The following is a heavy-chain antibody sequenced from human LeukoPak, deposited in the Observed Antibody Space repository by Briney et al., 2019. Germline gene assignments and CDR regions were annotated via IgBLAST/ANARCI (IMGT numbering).Heavy chain of an antibody. CDR3: VASGAY. J-gene: IGHJ4*02. D-gene: IGHD2-15*01. CDR1: GYTFSTYW. V-gene: IGHV3-7*05. Sequence: GGSLRLSCAASGYTFSTYWMNWVRQAPGKGLEWVANIKEDGSEKNYVDSVKGRFTISRDNAKNSLCLQMNSLRAEDTAVYYCVASGAYCGQGALVTVSS. CDR2: IKEDGSEK.